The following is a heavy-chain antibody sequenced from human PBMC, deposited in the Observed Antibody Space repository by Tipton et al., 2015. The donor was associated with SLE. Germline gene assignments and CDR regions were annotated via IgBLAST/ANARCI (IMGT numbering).Heavy chain of an antibody. CDR1: GGSFSGYY. V-gene: IGHV4-34*01. Sequence: TLSLTCAVYGGSFSGYYWSWIRQHPGKGLEWIGYIYYSGSTYYNPSLKSRVTISVDTSKNQFSLKLSSVTAAGTAVYYCARGGGFDPWGQETLVTVSS. CDR2: IYYSGST. J-gene: IGHJ5*02. CDR3: ARGGGFDP. D-gene: IGHD3-16*01.